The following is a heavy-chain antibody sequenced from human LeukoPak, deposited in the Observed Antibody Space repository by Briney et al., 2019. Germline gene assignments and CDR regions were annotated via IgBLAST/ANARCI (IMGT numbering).Heavy chain of an antibody. Sequence: PGESLKISCKGSEYSFTTYWIGWVRQMPGKGLEWMGIIYPGDSDTRYSPSFQGQVTISADKSISTAYLQWSSLKASDTAMYYCARWRWELLYYFDYWGQGTLVTVSS. D-gene: IGHD1-26*01. CDR3: ARWRWELLYYFDY. J-gene: IGHJ4*02. V-gene: IGHV5-51*01. CDR2: IYPGDSDT. CDR1: EYSFTTYW.